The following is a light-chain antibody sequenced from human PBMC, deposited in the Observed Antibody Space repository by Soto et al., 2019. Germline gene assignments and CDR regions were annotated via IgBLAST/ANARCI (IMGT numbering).Light chain of an antibody. Sequence: EIVLTQSPGTLSLSPGEVATLSCRASESVSTNLAWYQHKPGQAPRLLIYAASTRATGVPARFSGSGSGTEFTLTISSLQSEDVAAYYCQQYENWPWTFGQGTKVDIK. CDR1: ESVSTN. V-gene: IGKV3-15*01. CDR2: AAS. J-gene: IGKJ1*01. CDR3: QQYENWPWT.